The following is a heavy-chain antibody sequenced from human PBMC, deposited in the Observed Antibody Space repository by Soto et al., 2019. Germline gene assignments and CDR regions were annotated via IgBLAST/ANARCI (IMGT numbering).Heavy chain of an antibody. CDR3: ARDHKGGYYYYGMDV. CDR1: GFTFSSYE. CDR2: ISSSGSTI. Sequence: GGSLRLSCAASGFTFSSYEMNWVRQAPGKGLEWVSYISSSGSTIYYADSVKGRFTISRDNAKNSLYLQMNSLRAEDTAVYYCARDHKGGYYYYGMDVRGQGTTVTVSS. V-gene: IGHV3-48*03. J-gene: IGHJ6*02.